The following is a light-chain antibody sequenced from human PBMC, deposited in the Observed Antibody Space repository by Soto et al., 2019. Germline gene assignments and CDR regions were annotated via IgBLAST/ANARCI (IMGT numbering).Light chain of an antibody. CDR1: SSDIGAYNH. CDR3: TSYGGRDNLM. Sequence: QSVLTQPPSASGSPGQSVTISCTGTSSDIGAYNHVSWFQQHPGEAPKLIISEVNKRPSGVPDRFSGSKSGNTASLTVSGLQAEDEADYYCTSYGGRDNLMFGGGTKLTVL. CDR2: EVN. V-gene: IGLV2-8*01. J-gene: IGLJ3*02.